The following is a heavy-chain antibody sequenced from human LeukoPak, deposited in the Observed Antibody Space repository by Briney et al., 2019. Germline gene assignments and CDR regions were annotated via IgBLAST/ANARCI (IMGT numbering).Heavy chain of an antibody. D-gene: IGHD6-13*01. CDR1: GGSISSRSYY. V-gene: IGHV4-39*07. Sequence: SETLSLTCTVSGGSISSRSYYWGWIRQPPGKGLEWIGKISDSGNTYYSPSLRSRVTISIDMSKNQFSLKLSSVTAADTAVYYCARDWYSSSWSDAFDIWGQGTMVTVSS. CDR2: ISDSGNT. J-gene: IGHJ3*02. CDR3: ARDWYSSSWSDAFDI.